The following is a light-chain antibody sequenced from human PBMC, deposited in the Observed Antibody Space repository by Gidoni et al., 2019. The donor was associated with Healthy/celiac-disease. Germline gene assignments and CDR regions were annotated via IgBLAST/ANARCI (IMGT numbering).Light chain of an antibody. CDR1: SPNIGSNT. Sequence: QSVLPQPPSASGTPGQRVTISCSGSSPNIGSNTVNWYQQLPGSAPKLLIYSNNQRPSGVPDRFSGSKSGTSASLAISGLQSEDEADYYCAAWDDSLNVLYVFGTGTKVTVL. J-gene: IGLJ1*01. CDR2: SNN. CDR3: AAWDDSLNVLYV. V-gene: IGLV1-44*01.